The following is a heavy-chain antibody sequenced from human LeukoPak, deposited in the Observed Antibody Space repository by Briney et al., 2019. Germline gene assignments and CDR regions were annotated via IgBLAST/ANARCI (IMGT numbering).Heavy chain of an antibody. Sequence: SETLSLTCTVSGGSISSYYWSWIRQPPGKGLEWIGYIYYSGSTNYNPSLKSRVTISVDTSKNQFSLKLSSVTAADTAVYYCPRDVDTAMVLGAFDIWGQGTMVTVSS. CDR2: IYYSGST. J-gene: IGHJ3*02. CDR1: GGSISSYY. D-gene: IGHD5-18*01. CDR3: PRDVDTAMVLGAFDI. V-gene: IGHV4-59*01.